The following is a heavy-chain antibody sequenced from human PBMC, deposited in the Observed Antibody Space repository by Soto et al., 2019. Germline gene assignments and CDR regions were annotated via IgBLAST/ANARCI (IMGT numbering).Heavy chain of an antibody. V-gene: IGHV3-23*01. CDR3: AKALGLYCGGDCFDAFDV. J-gene: IGHJ3*01. CDR1: GLTFNSYA. Sequence: EVQLLESGGGLVQPGGSLRLSCAASGLTFNSYAMTWVRQAPGRGLEWVSGVDGSGFTSYHADSVKGRFTISRDNSKNTLYLQMNGLRAEDTAVYYCAKALGLYCGGDCFDAFDVWGQGAMVSVSS. D-gene: IGHD2-21*02. CDR2: VDGSGFTS.